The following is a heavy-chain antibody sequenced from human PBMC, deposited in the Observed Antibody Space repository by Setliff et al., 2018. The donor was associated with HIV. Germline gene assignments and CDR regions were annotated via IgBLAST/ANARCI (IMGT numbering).Heavy chain of an antibody. CDR1: GDSVSSRSYY. J-gene: IGHJ6*03. Sequence: SETLSLTCSVSGDSVSSRSYYWGWLRQSPGMGLEWIGSIYFNGITHDNPSLKSRVTTSVDTSKNQYSLNLSSVTAADTAIYYCARIRGSTHYHYFYMDVWGKGTTVTVSS. CDR3: ARIRGSTHYHYFYMDV. D-gene: IGHD3-10*01. V-gene: IGHV4-39*07. CDR2: IYFNGIT.